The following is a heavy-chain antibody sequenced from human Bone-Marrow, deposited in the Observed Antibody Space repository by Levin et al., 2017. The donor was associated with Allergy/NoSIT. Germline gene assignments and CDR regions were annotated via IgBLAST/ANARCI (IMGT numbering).Heavy chain of an antibody. CDR2: INSDGSST. V-gene: IGHV3-74*01. CDR3: GRLRRGLSAVAEFDY. J-gene: IGHJ4*02. CDR1: GFTFSSSW. D-gene: IGHD6-19*01. Sequence: QPGGSLRLSCAASGFTFSSSWMHWVRQAPGKGLVWVSRINSDGSSTTYADSVKGRFTISRDNAKNTLYLQMNSLRVEDTAVYYCGRLRRGLSAVAEFDYWGQGTLVTVSS.